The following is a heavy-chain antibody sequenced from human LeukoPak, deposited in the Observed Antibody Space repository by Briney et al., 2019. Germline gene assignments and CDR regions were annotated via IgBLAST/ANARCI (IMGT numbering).Heavy chain of an antibody. D-gene: IGHD4-17*01. J-gene: IGHJ4*02. CDR1: GGTFSSYA. Sequence: SVKVSCKASGGTFSSYAISWVRQAPGQGLEWMGGIIPIFGTANYAQKFQGRVTITTDESTSTAYMELSSLRSEDTAVYYCARGLSSGGDYYYWGQGTLVTVSS. CDR3: ARGLSSGGDYYY. V-gene: IGHV1-69*05. CDR2: IIPIFGTA.